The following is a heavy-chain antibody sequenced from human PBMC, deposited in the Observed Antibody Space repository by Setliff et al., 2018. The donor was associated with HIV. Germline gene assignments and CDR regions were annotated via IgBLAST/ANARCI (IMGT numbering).Heavy chain of an antibody. D-gene: IGHD3-10*01. Sequence: PGGSLRLSCAASGFTFSKAWMHWVRQVPGKGLVWVSRINSDGSTTNYADSVRGRFTISRDNAKNTLYLQMNSLRAEDAAVYYCARADPLGEQVWSLQFFQLWGQGTLVTVSS. V-gene: IGHV3-74*01. CDR2: INSDGSTT. J-gene: IGHJ1*01. CDR3: ARADPLGEQVWSLQFFQL. CDR1: GFTFSKAW.